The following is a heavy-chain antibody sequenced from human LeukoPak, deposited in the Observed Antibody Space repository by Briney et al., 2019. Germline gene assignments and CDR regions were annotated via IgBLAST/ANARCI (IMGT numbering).Heavy chain of an antibody. D-gene: IGHD3-10*01. CDR2: ISAYNGNT. J-gene: IGHJ6*02. Sequence: ASVKVSCKASGYTFTSYGISWVRQAPGQGLEWMGWISAYNGNTNYAQKLQGRVTMTTDTSTSTAYMELRSLRSDDTAVYYCARGAIWFGEPYYYGMDVWGQGTLVTVSS. V-gene: IGHV1-18*01. CDR3: ARGAIWFGEPYYYGMDV. CDR1: GYTFTSYG.